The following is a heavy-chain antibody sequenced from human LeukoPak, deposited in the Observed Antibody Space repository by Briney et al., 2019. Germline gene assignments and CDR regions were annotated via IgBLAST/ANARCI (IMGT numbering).Heavy chain of an antibody. J-gene: IGHJ2*01. Sequence: SQTLSLTCTVSGGSISSGDYYWSWIRQPPGKGLEWIGYIYYSGSTYYNPSLKSRVTISVDTSKNQFSLKLSCVTAADTAVYYCARGNDSSGYYYVWYFDLWGRGTLVTVSS. CDR3: ARGNDSSGYYYVWYFDL. CDR2: IYYSGST. CDR1: GGSISSGDYY. V-gene: IGHV4-30-4*01. D-gene: IGHD3-22*01.